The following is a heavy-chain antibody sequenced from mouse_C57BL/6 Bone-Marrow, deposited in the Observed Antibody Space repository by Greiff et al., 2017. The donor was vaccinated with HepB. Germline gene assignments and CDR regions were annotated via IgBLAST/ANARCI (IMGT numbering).Heavy chain of an antibody. Sequence: DVMLVESGGGLVKPGGSLKLSCAASGFTFSSYAMSWVRQTPEKRLEWVATISDGGSYTYYPDNVKGRFTISRDNAKNNLYLQMSHLKSEDTAMYYCAREGDYDYDVGWFAYWGQGTLVTVSA. J-gene: IGHJ3*01. D-gene: IGHD2-4*01. V-gene: IGHV5-4*01. CDR2: ISDGGSYT. CDR3: AREGDYDYDVGWFAY. CDR1: GFTFSSYA.